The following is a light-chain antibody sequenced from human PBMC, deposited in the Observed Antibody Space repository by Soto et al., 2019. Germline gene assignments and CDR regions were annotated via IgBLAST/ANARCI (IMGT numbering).Light chain of an antibody. CDR1: QSVASTF. Sequence: EIVLTQSPGSLSLSPGDRATLSCRARQSVASTFFAWYQKKPGQVPRLLIYGASKRVTGVPDRLSGSGSGTEFPLTSRRLGALDFANYYCRQDMSTMTFGQGTKEEI. J-gene: IGKJ1*01. V-gene: IGKV3-20*01. CDR2: GAS. CDR3: RQDMSTMT.